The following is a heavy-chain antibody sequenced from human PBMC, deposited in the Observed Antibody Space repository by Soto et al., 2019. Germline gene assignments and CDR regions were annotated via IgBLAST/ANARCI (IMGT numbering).Heavy chain of an antibody. Sequence: GGSLRLSCAASGFTFSSYGMHWVRQAPGKGLEWVAVISYDGSNKYYADSVKGRFTISRDNSKNTLYLQMNSLRAEDTAVYYCAKDHCSSTSCYAALGWGQGTLVTVSS. V-gene: IGHV3-30*18. CDR2: ISYDGSNK. D-gene: IGHD2-2*01. CDR3: AKDHCSSTSCYAALG. CDR1: GFTFSSYG. J-gene: IGHJ4*02.